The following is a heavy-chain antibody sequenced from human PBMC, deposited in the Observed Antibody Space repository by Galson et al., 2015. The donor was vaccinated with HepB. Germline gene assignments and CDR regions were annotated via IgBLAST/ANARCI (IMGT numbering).Heavy chain of an antibody. Sequence: SLRLSCAASGFTFSSYAMHWVRQAPGKGLEWVAVISYDGSNKYYADSVKGRFTISRDNSKSTLYLQMNSLRAEDTAVYYCARDVTANAFGYWGQGTLVTVSS. J-gene: IGHJ4*02. CDR2: ISYDGSNK. CDR1: GFTFSSYA. D-gene: IGHD5-18*01. CDR3: ARDVTANAFGY. V-gene: IGHV3-30-3*01.